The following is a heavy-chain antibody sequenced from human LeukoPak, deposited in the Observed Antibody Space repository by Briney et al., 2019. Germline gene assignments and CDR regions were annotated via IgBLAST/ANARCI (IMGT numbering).Heavy chain of an antibody. CDR1: GFTFNNFG. CDR3: ARDRIVGASFDY. Sequence: GRSLRLSCAASGFTFNNFGFHWVRQAPGKGLEWVFFISYDGDTKSYADSVKGRFTISRDNSKNTLYLQMNSLRDEDTGFYYCARDRIVGASFDYWGQGSLITVSS. D-gene: IGHD1-26*01. CDR2: ISYDGDTK. J-gene: IGHJ4*02. V-gene: IGHV3-30-3*01.